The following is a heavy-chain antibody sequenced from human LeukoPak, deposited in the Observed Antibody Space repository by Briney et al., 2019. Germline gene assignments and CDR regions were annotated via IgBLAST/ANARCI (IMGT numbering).Heavy chain of an antibody. J-gene: IGHJ3*02. D-gene: IGHD1-26*01. CDR2: IYYSGST. Sequence: SETLSLTCTVSGGSISSYYWSWIRQPPGKGLEWIGYIYYSGSTSYNPSLKSRVTISVDTSKNQFSLKLSSVTAADTAVYYCARGHSGSYFWGSGKAFDIWGQGTMVTVSS. CDR3: ARGHSGSYFWGSGKAFDI. CDR1: GGSISSYY. V-gene: IGHV4-59*01.